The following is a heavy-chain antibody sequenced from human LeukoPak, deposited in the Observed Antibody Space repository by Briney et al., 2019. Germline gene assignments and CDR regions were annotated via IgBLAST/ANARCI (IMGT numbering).Heavy chain of an antibody. CDR3: ARDRTNGVCPTEGYDGMDV. J-gene: IGHJ6*02. CDR1: GFTFSSYW. V-gene: IGHV3-7*01. D-gene: IGHD2-8*01. Sequence: PGGSLRLSCAASGFTFSSYWMSWVRQAPGEGLEWVANIKQDGSEKYYVDSVKGRFTISRDNAKNSLYLQMNSLRAEDTAVYYCARDRTNGVCPTEGYDGMDVWGQGTTVTVSS. CDR2: IKQDGSEK.